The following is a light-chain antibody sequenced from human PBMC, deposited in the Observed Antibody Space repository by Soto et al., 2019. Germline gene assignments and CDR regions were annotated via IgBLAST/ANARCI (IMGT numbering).Light chain of an antibody. J-gene: IGKJ2*01. CDR2: EAS. V-gene: IGKV3-11*01. CDR3: QQRGNWHRTS. CDR1: QSVSNY. Sequence: EIVLTQSPATLSLSPGERATLSCRASQSVSNYLAWDQQKPGQAPRLLIYEASNRATGIPARFSGGGSGTDFSPPISSLEPADFAVYYCQQRGNWHRTSFGQGTKLEI.